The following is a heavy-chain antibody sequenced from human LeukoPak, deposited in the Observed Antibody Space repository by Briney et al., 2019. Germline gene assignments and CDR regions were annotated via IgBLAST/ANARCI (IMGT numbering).Heavy chain of an antibody. CDR2: ISGSGGST. Sequence: GGSLRLSCAASGSTFSSYAMSWVRQAPGKGLEWVSAISGSGGSTYYADSVKGRFTISRDNSKNTLYLQMNSLRAEDTAVYYCESEYYYDSSGYYYGTGGNDYWGQGTLVTVSS. V-gene: IGHV3-23*01. J-gene: IGHJ4*02. CDR3: ESEYYYDSSGYYYGTGGNDY. D-gene: IGHD3-22*01. CDR1: GSTFSSYA.